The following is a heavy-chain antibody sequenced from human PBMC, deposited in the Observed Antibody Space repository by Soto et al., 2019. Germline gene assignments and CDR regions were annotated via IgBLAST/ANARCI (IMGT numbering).Heavy chain of an antibody. Sequence: QVQLVQSGAEVMKPGASVKVSCKASGYTFTSYYIHWVRQAPGQGLEWMGIIAPTSGSTSYAQKLQGRVTVTRNTSTSTVYMELSRLTSDDTAVYYCARESVDFWSGSLYWGEGTGVTVSS. CDR2: IAPTSGST. CDR3: ARESVDFWSGSLY. CDR1: GYTFTSYY. J-gene: IGHJ4*02. V-gene: IGHV1-46*01. D-gene: IGHD3-3*01.